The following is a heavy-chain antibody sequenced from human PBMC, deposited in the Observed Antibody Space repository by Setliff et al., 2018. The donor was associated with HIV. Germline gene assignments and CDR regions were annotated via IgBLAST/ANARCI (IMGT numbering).Heavy chain of an antibody. D-gene: IGHD3-10*01. CDR1: GGSFSGYY. Sequence: PSETLSLTCAVYGGSFSGYYWTWIRQSPGKGLEWIGETNHGGNTNYNPSLKSRVIISEDTSKNQFSLQLRSVTAADTAVYYCARATMWFGRLYWGQGYLVTVSS. V-gene: IGHV4-34*01. CDR2: TNHGGNT. CDR3: ARATMWFGRLY. J-gene: IGHJ4*02.